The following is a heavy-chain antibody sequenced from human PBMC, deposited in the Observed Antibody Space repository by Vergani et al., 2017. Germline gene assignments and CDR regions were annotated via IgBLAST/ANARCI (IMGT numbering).Heavy chain of an antibody. D-gene: IGHD1-1*01. J-gene: IGHJ4*02. CDR3: ARHTTYTDS. V-gene: IGHV5-51*01. CDR1: EYSFGNYW. Sequence: EVELVQSGPEMRKPGESLKISCKGSEYSFGNYWIGLMRQMSGKGLEWMGIIYHADSDTKYSPSFQGQVTISADKSISTAFLQWDSLKASDTALYYCARHTTYTDSWGQGTLVTVSS. CDR2: IYHADSDT.